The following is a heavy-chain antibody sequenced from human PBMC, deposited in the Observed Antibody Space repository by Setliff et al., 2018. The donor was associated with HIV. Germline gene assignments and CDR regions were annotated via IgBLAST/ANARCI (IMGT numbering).Heavy chain of an antibody. V-gene: IGHV1-46*01. J-gene: IGHJ4*02. CDR1: GYTFTSYF. CDR3: AREYHIASTDTRLANCFDS. D-gene: IGHD3-3*02. CDR2: INPNDGAT. Sequence: WASVKVSCKASGYTFTSYFLHWVRQAPGQGLEWMGIINPNDGATTYAQKFEGRVTMTSDTSTNTVYMELSSLRSEDTAVYNCAREYHIASTDTRLANCFDSWGQGTLVTVSS.